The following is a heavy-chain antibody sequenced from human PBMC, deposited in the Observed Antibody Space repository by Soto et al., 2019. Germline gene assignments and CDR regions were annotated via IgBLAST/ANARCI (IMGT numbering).Heavy chain of an antibody. V-gene: IGHV4-39*01. CDR3: ARHRGYYDILTGYYTELNFDY. Sequence: SETLSLTCTVSGGSISSSSYYWGWIRQPPGKWLEWIGSIYYSGTTYYNPSLKSRVTISVDTSKNQFSLKLSSVTAADTAVYYCARHRGYYDILTGYYTELNFDYWGQGTLVTVYS. J-gene: IGHJ4*02. CDR2: IYYSGTT. D-gene: IGHD3-9*01. CDR1: GGSISSSSYY.